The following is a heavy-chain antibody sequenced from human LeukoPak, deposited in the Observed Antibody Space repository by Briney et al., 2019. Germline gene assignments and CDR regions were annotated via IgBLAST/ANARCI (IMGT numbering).Heavy chain of an antibody. CDR1: SGSIGSSSNY. D-gene: IGHD3-22*01. Sequence: SETLSLTCTVSSGSIGSSSNYWGWIRQAPGKGLEWIGNVYYSGSTYYNPSLKSRVTISVDTSKNQFSLKLSSVTAADTAVYYCARRGITMIVVVKEDWFDPWGQGTLVTVSS. J-gene: IGHJ5*02. CDR3: ARRGITMIVVVKEDWFDP. V-gene: IGHV4-39*07. CDR2: VYYSGST.